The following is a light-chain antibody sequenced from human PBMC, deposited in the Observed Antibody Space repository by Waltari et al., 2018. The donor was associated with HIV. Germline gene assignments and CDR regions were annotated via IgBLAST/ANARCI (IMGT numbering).Light chain of an antibody. CDR1: QSVSSCY. CDR3: QQYGSSPTWT. Sequence: EIVLTQSPGTLSLSPGERSTLSCRASQSVSSCYLAWYQQNPGQAPRLLIYGASSRATGSPDRFSGSGSGTDFTLTISRLEPEDFAMYPCQQYGSSPTWTFGQGTKVEIK. CDR2: GAS. J-gene: IGKJ1*01. V-gene: IGKV3-20*01.